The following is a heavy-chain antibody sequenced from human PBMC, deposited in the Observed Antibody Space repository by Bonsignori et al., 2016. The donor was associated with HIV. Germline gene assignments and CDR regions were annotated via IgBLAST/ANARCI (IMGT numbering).Heavy chain of an antibody. V-gene: IGHV4-59*01. CDR2: IYYSGST. Sequence: WIRQPPGKGLEWIGYIYYSGSTNYNPSLKSRVTISVDTSKNQFSLKLSSVTAADTAVYYCARDGKYYDFWSGYYTGNYYYYMDVWGKGTTVTVSS. CDR3: ARDGKYYDFWSGYYTGNYYYYMDV. J-gene: IGHJ6*03. D-gene: IGHD3-3*01.